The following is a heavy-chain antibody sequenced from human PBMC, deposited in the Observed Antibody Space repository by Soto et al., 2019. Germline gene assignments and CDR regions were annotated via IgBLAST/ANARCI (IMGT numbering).Heavy chain of an antibody. CDR3: ARGGSYCGGDCPAGAQIYYYYGMDV. CDR1: GGTFSSYA. CDR2: IIPIFGTA. D-gene: IGHD2-21*02. V-gene: IGHV1-69*13. J-gene: IGHJ6*02. Sequence: ASVKVSCKASGGTFSSYAISWVRQAPRQGLEWMGGIIPIFGTANYAQKFQGRVTITADESTSTAYMELSSLRSEDTAVYYCARGGSYCGGDCPAGAQIYYYYGMDVWGQGTTVTVSS.